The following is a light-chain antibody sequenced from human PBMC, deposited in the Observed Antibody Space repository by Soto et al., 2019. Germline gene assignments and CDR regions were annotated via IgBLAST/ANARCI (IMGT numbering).Light chain of an antibody. Sequence: QSVLTQPPSASGSPGQSVTISCTGSSSDVGGHNHVSWYQQHPGKAPKLMIYEVSKRPSGVPGRVSGSKSVNTASLTVNGLQSEYEADYYCSSYAGNMNLIFGGGTKVTVL. CDR2: EVS. CDR3: SSYAGNMNLI. CDR1: SSDVGGHNH. V-gene: IGLV2-8*01. J-gene: IGLJ2*01.